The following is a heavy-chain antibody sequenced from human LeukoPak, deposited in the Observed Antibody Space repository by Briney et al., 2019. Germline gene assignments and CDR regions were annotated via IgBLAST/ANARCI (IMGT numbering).Heavy chain of an antibody. CDR2: ISGSGGST. J-gene: IGHJ4*02. D-gene: IGHD3-10*01. CDR3: ATPLSSGNDY. V-gene: IGHV3-23*01. CDR1: GFTFSSYA. Sequence: SGGSLRLSCAASGFTFSSYAMSWVRQAPGKGLEWVSGISGSGGSTYCADSVKGRFTISRDNSKNTLYLQMNSLRAEDTAVYNCATPLSSGNDYWGQGTLVTVSS.